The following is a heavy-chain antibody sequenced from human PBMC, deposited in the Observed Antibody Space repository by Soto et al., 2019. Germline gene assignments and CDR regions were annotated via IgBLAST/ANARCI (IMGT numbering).Heavy chain of an antibody. CDR1: GYTFIDYY. V-gene: IGHV1-46*01. D-gene: IGHD3-10*01. Sequence: ASVKVSCKASGYTFIDYYMHWLRQSPGQGLEWMGIVNPSGAGTSYAQKFRGRVTMTRDTSTSTVYMELSSLTSEDTPVYFCARGYGSGTYYQKWFDPWGEGTLVTVSS. CDR3: ARGYGSGTYYQKWFDP. J-gene: IGHJ5*02. CDR2: VNPSGAGT.